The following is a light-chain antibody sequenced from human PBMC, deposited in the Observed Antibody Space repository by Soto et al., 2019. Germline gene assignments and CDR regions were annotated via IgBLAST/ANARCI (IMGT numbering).Light chain of an antibody. Sequence: QSVLTQPASVSGSPGQSITISCTGTSSDVGGYNYVSWYQQHPGKAPKLMIYEVSNRPSGVSYRFSGSKSGNTASLTISGLQAEDEADYYCSSYTSSSTLVFXTGTKVTVL. CDR3: SSYTSSSTLV. CDR2: EVS. J-gene: IGLJ1*01. CDR1: SSDVGGYNY. V-gene: IGLV2-14*01.